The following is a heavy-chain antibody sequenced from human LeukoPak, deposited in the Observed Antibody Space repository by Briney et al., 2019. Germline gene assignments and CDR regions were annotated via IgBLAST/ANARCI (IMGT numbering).Heavy chain of an antibody. J-gene: IGHJ4*02. Sequence: GGSLRLSCAASEFSVGSNYMTWVRQAPGKGLEWVSLIYSGGSTYYADSVKGRFTISRDNAKNSLYLQMNSLRAEDTAVYYCARCCSSTSCYDYWGQGTLVTVSS. D-gene: IGHD2-2*01. V-gene: IGHV3-66*01. CDR3: ARCCSSTSCYDY. CDR1: EFSVGSNY. CDR2: IYSGGST.